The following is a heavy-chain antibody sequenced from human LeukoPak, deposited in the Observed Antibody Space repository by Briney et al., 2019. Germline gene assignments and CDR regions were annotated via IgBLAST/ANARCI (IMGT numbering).Heavy chain of an antibody. CDR3: ARGHGDPYYYYYYMDV. CDR2: IIPIFGTA. D-gene: IGHD4-17*01. J-gene: IGHJ6*03. V-gene: IGHV1-69*06. Sequence: ASVKVSCKASGGTFSSYAISWVRQAPGQGLEWMGGIIPIFGTANYAQKFQGRVTITADKSTSTAYMELSSLRSEDTAVYYCARGHGDPYYYYYYMDVWGKGPRSPSP. CDR1: GGTFSSYA.